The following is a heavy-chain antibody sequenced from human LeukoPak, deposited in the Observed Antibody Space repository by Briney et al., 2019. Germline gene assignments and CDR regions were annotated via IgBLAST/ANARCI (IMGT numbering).Heavy chain of an antibody. CDR3: ARGHSSGWYFDY. D-gene: IGHD6-19*01. J-gene: IGHJ4*02. Sequence: SETLSLTCTVSGGSISSYYWSWIRQPAGKGLEWIGRIYTSGSTNYNPSLKSRVSMSVDTSKNQFSLKLSSVTAADTAVYYCARGHSSGWYFDYWGQGTLVTVSS. V-gene: IGHV4-4*07. CDR1: GGSISSYY. CDR2: IYTSGST.